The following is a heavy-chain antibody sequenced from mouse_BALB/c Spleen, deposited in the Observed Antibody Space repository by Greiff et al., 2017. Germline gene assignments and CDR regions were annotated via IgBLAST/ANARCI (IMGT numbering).Heavy chain of an antibody. J-gene: IGHJ2*01. CDR2: IDPANGNT. D-gene: IGHD3-1*01. CDR3: ALGDYFDY. Sequence: EVQLQQSGAELVKPGASVKLSCTASGFNIKDTYMHWVKQRPEQGLEWIGRIDPANGNTKYDPKFQGKATITADTSSNTAYLQRSSLTSEDTAVYYCALGDYFDYWGQGTTLTVSS. CDR1: GFNIKDTY. V-gene: IGHV14-3*02.